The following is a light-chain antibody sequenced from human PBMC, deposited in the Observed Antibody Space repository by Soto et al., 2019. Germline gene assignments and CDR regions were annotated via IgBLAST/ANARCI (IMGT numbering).Light chain of an antibody. CDR2: DAS. CDR1: QSISSW. CDR3: QQYDNLMIT. J-gene: IGKJ5*01. Sequence: DIQMTQSPSTLSASVGDRVTITCLASQSISSWLAWYQQKPGKAPKLLIYDASNLETGVPSRFSGSGSGTDFTFTISSLQPEDIATYYCQQYDNLMITFSQGTRLEIK. V-gene: IGKV1-33*01.